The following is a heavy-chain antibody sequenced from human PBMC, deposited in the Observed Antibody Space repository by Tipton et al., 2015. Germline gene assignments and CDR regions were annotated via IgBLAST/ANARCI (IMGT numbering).Heavy chain of an antibody. CDR2: ISHSGNT. CDR3: ARGDWII. V-gene: IGHV4-38-2*01. D-gene: IGHD3/OR15-3a*01. J-gene: IGHJ4*02. CDR1: AYSISSDYY. Sequence: NLSLTCAVSAYSISSDYYWGWIRKPPGKGLEWIGSISHSGNTYYNPSLKSRVTISVDTSKNQFSLKLNSVTAADTAVYYCARGDWIIWGQGTLVTVSS.